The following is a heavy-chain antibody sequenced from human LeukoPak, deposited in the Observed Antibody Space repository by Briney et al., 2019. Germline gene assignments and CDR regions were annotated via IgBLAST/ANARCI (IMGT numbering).Heavy chain of an antibody. CDR3: CGGYSYGYDDGVVDY. Sequence: GASVKVSCKASGGTFSSYAISWVRQAPGQGLEWMGGIIPIFGTANYAQKFQGRVTITADESTSTAYMELSSLRSEDTAVYYCCGGYSYGYDDGVVDYWGQGTLVTVSS. CDR1: GGTFSSYA. D-gene: IGHD5-18*01. J-gene: IGHJ4*02. CDR2: IIPIFGTA. V-gene: IGHV1-69*13.